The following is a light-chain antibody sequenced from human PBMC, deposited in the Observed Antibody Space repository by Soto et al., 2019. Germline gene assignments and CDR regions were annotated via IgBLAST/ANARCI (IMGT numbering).Light chain of an antibody. J-gene: IGLJ1*01. CDR2: EVN. Sequence: QSALTQPASVSGSPGQSITISCAGTSSDVGFSNFVFWFQQHPGTAPKLMIYEVNNRPSGVSDRLYGSKSGNTASLTISGLQAEDEAEYYCSSFTSRDTDVFGTGTRSPS. V-gene: IGLV2-14*01. CDR1: SSDVGFSNF. CDR3: SSFTSRDTDV.